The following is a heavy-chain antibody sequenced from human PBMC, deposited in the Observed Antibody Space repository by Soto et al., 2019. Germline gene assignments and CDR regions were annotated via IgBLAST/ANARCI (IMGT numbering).Heavy chain of an antibody. CDR1: GGSLSSYD. J-gene: IGHJ6*02. D-gene: IGHD3-10*01. Sequence: SETLSLTCTVSGGSLSSYDWSWIRQPPGKGLEWSGYIYYSGSTNYNPSLKSRVTISVDTSKNQFSLKLSSVTAADTAVYYCASVAEYYYGSGRSSDYYYYGMDVWGQGTTVNVSS. CDR2: IYYSGST. V-gene: IGHV4-59*01. CDR3: ASVAEYYYGSGRSSDYYYYGMDV.